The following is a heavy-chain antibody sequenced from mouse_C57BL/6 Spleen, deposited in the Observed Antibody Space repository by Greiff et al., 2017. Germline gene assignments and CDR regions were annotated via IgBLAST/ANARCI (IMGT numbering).Heavy chain of an antibody. Sequence: EVQLVESGPELVKPGASVKISCKASGYSFTDYNMNWVKQSNGKSLEWIGVINPNYGTTSYNQKFKGKATLTVDQSSSTAYMQLNSLTSEDSAVYYCARSGYEGYYYAMDYWGQGTSVTVSS. CDR1: GYSFTDYN. J-gene: IGHJ4*01. D-gene: IGHD1-2*01. CDR2: INPNYGTT. V-gene: IGHV1-39*01. CDR3: ARSGYEGYYYAMDY.